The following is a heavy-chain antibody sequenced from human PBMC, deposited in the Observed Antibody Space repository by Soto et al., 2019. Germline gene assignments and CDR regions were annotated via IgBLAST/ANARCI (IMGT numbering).Heavy chain of an antibody. J-gene: IGHJ5*02. D-gene: IGHD3-22*01. CDR1: GGSISGRC. CDR3: AKSHYDSSGYYIIDH. Sequence: SETLSLTCTVSGGSISGRCWSWVRQSPGKGLEWIGYFCYTGSTNYNPSLKSRVTISVDRSKTQCSLKLTSVTAADTAVYYCAKSHYDSSGYYIIDHWGQGTLVTVSS. V-gene: IGHV4-59*01. CDR2: FCYTGST.